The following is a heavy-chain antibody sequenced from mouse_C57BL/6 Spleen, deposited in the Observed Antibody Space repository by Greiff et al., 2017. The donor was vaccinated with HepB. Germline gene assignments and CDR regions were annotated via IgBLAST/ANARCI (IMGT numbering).Heavy chain of an antibody. Sequence: QVQLKESGAELVRPGASVTLSCKASGYTFTDYEMHWVKQTPVHGLEWIGAIDPETGGTAYNQKFKGKAILTADKSSSTAYMELRSLTSEDSAVYYCTRLLVTTVVATDFDVWGTGTTVTVSS. V-gene: IGHV1-15*01. CDR2: IDPETGGT. D-gene: IGHD1-1*01. J-gene: IGHJ1*03. CDR1: GYTFTDYE. CDR3: TRLLVTTVVATDFDV.